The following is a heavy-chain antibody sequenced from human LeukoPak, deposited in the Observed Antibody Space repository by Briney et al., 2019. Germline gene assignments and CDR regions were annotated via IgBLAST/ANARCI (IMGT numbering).Heavy chain of an antibody. CDR1: GCTFSSYA. V-gene: IGHV1-69*05. D-gene: IGHD2-15*01. CDR3: ARWYLYNWFDP. J-gene: IGHJ5*02. Sequence: SVKVSCKASGCTFSSYAISWVRQAPGQGLEWVGGLIPIFGTADYAQKFQGRVTITTDESTSTAYMELSSLRSEDTAVYYCARWYLYNWFDPWGQGTLVTVSS. CDR2: LIPIFGTA.